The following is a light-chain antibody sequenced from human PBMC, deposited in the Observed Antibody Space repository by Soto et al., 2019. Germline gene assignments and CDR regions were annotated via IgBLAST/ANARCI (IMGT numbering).Light chain of an antibody. CDR3: CSYAGSSTPRLV. V-gene: IGLV2-23*01. J-gene: IGLJ2*01. CDR1: SSDVGSYNL. Sequence: QSVLTQTASVSGSPGQSITISCTGTSSDVGSYNLVSWYQQHPGKAPKLMIYEGSKRPSGVSNRFSGSKSGNTASLTISGLQAEDEADYYCCSYAGSSTPRLVFGGGTKVTVL. CDR2: EGS.